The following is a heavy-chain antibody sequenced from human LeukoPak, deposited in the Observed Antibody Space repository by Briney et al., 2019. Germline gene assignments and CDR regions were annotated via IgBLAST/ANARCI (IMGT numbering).Heavy chain of an antibody. D-gene: IGHD3-22*01. CDR3: AKDSDPITAIVVVSAFDI. Sequence: GGSLRLSCAASGFTFTSYGMHWVRQAPGKGLEWVALISYDGSNKYYADSVKGRFTISRDNSKNTLHLQMNSLRAEDTAVYYCAKDSDPITAIVVVSAFDIWGQGTMITVSS. CDR2: ISYDGSNK. J-gene: IGHJ3*02. V-gene: IGHV3-30*18. CDR1: GFTFTSYG.